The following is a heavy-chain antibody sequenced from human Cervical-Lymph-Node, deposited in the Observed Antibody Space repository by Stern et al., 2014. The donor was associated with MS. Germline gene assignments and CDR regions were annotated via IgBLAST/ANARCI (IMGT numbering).Heavy chain of an antibody. CDR3: ARSRDAYSPLTY. CDR2: IYYSGST. D-gene: IGHD5-24*01. CDR1: GGSISGYD. J-gene: IGHJ4*02. Sequence: VQLVQSGPGLVKPSETLSLTCTASGGSISGYDFSWIRQPPGKGLEWIGHIYYSGSTNYIPSLKRRVTISIDTPKNQFSLKLSSVTAADTAVYYCARSRDAYSPLTYWGQGIPVTVSS. V-gene: IGHV4-59*01.